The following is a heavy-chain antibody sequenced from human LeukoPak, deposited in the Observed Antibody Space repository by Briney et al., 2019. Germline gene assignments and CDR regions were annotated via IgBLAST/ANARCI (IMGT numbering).Heavy chain of an antibody. CDR2: ISGSGGST. CDR3: ARGLRYFDWFFDY. CDR1: GFTFSSYA. V-gene: IGHV3-23*01. J-gene: IGHJ4*02. D-gene: IGHD3-9*01. Sequence: GGSLRLSCAASGFTFSSYAMSWVRQAPGKGLEWVSAISGSGGSTYYADSVKGRFTISRDNSKNTLYLQMNSLRAGDTAVYYCARGLRYFDWFFDYWGQGTLVTVSS.